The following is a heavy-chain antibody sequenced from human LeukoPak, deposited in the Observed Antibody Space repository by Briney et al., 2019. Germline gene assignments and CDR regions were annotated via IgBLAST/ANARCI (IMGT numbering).Heavy chain of an antibody. Sequence: KAGGSLRLSCAAFGFTFSDYYMSWIRQAPGKGLEWVSYISSSGSTIYHADSVKGRFTISRDNAKNSLYLQMNSLRAEDTAVYYCARDIYDSSGDAFDIWGQGTMVTVSS. CDR1: GFTFSDYY. D-gene: IGHD3-22*01. V-gene: IGHV3-11*04. J-gene: IGHJ3*02. CDR2: ISSSGSTI. CDR3: ARDIYDSSGDAFDI.